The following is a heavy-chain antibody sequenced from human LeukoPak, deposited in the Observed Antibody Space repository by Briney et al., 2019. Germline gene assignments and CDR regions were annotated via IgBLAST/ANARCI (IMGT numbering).Heavy chain of an antibody. CDR2: ISWNSGNI. CDR1: GFTFADYA. Sequence: GGSLRLSCAASGFTFADYAMDWVRQAPGKGLEWVSGISWNSGNITYAGSVKGRVTITRDNATNSLYMQMNSLSAEDTDFYYCTNGGVSSPDAFDYWSQGTLVTVSS. J-gene: IGHJ4*02. CDR3: TNGGVSSPDAFDY. D-gene: IGHD6-6*01. V-gene: IGHV3-9*01.